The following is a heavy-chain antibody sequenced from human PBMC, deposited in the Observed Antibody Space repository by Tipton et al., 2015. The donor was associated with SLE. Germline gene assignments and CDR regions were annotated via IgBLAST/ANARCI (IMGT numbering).Heavy chain of an antibody. D-gene: IGHD3-10*01. Sequence: TLSLTCAVYGGSFSDYYWSWIRQPPGKGLEWIGEINHSGSTNYNPSLKSRVTISVDTSKNQFSLKLSSVTAADTAVYYCARGGAVYYYYYYMDVWGKGTTVPVSS. J-gene: IGHJ6*03. V-gene: IGHV4-34*01. CDR1: GGSFSDYY. CDR2: INHSGST. CDR3: ARGGAVYYYYYYMDV.